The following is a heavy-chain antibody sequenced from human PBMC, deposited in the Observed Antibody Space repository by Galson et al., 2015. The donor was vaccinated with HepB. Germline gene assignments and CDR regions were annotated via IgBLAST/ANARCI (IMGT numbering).Heavy chain of an antibody. CDR2: ISGSGGST. V-gene: IGHV3-23*01. CDR1: GFTFSSYA. J-gene: IGHJ4*02. CDR3: ARRGYGDYSPFDY. D-gene: IGHD4-17*01. Sequence: SLRLSCAASGFTFSSYAMSWVRQAPGKGLEWVSAISGSGGSTYYADSVKGRFTISRDNSNNIVYLQMNRLRAEDTAVYYCARRGYGDYSPFDYWGQGTLVTVSS.